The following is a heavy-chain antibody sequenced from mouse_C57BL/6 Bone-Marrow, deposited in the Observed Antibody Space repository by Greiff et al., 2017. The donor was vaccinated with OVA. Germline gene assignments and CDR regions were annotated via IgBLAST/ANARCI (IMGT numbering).Heavy chain of an antibody. D-gene: IGHD2-2*01. Sequence: QVHVKQPGAELVKPGASVKMSCKASGYTFTSYWITWVKQRPGQGLEWIGDIYPGSGSTNYNEKFKSKATLTVDTSSSTAYMQLSSLTSEDSAVYYCARDMVTGSVYFDYWGQGTTLTVSS. J-gene: IGHJ2*01. CDR1: GYTFTSYW. CDR3: ARDMVTGSVYFDY. V-gene: IGHV1-55*01. CDR2: IYPGSGST.